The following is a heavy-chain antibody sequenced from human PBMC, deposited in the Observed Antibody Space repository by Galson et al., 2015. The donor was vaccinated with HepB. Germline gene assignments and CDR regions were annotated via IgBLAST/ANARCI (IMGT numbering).Heavy chain of an antibody. CDR2: ISTASNNR. CDR3: ATSRGFTSGIDL. D-gene: IGHD5-18*01. Sequence: SLRLSCAASGFTFSNFRMNWVRQAPGKGLEWLSYISTASNNRYYADSVKGRFTISRDNAKNSVYLQMNSLRAEDTAVYYCATSRGFTSGIDLWGQGTVVTVSS. V-gene: IGHV3-48*01. CDR1: GFTFSNFR. J-gene: IGHJ5*02.